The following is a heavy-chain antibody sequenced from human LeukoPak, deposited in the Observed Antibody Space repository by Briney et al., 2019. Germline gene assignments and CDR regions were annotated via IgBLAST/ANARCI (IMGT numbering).Heavy chain of an antibody. CDR1: GFTSSSYS. Sequence: GGSLRLSCAASGFTSSSYSMNWVRQAPGKGLEWVSSISSSSSYIYYADSVKGRFTISRDNAKNSLYLQMNSLRAEDTAVYYCARGGRWLQFGDFDYWGQGTLVTVSS. J-gene: IGHJ4*02. V-gene: IGHV3-21*01. CDR2: ISSSSSYI. CDR3: ARGGRWLQFGDFDY. D-gene: IGHD5-24*01.